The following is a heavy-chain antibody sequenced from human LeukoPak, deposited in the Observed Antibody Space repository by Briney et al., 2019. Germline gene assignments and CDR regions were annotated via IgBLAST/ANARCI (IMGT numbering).Heavy chain of an antibody. CDR2: IKQDGNEK. CDR1: GFTFNNFW. V-gene: IGHV3-7*01. CDR3: ARSNQADDY. D-gene: IGHD1-14*01. J-gene: IGHJ4*02. Sequence: HPGGSLRLSCTASGFTFNNFWMAWIRQAPGKGLEWVANIKQDGNEKYYIDSVKGRFTISRDNAKNTLYLQMDSLRAEDTAIYYCARSNQADDYWGQGTLVTVSS.